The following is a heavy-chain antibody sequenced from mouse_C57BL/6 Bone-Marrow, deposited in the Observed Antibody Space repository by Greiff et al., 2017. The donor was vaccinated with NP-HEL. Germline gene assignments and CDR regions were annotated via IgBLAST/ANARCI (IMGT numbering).Heavy chain of an antibody. V-gene: IGHV1-82*01. D-gene: IGHD6-1*01. J-gene: IGHJ4*01. CDR2: IYPGDGDT. Sequence: VQLQESGPELVKPGASVKISCKASGYAFSSSWMNWVKQRPGKGLEWIGRIYPGDGDTNYNGKFKGKATLTADKSSSTAYMQLSSLTSEDSAVYFCARTLLSYYYGMDYWGQGTSVTVSS. CDR1: GYAFSSSW. CDR3: ARTLLSYYYGMDY.